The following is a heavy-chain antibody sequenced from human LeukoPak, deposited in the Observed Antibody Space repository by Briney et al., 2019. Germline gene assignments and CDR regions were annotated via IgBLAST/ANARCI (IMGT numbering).Heavy chain of an antibody. V-gene: IGHV3-23*01. D-gene: IGHD6-19*01. CDR1: GFSFSIYD. J-gene: IGHJ4*02. CDR3: AKDPDSSGWYLHY. CDR2: ISGSGGRT. Sequence: PGGSLRLSCGASGFSFSIYDMSWIRQAPGKGLEWVSAISGSGGRTYYADSVKGRFTISRDNSRNTVYLQINSLRAEDTAVYYCAKDPDSSGWYLHYWGQGTLVTVSS.